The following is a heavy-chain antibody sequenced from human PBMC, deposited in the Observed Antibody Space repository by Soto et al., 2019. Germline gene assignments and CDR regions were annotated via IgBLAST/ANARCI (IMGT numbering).Heavy chain of an antibody. V-gene: IGHV3-7*03. D-gene: IGHD6-19*01. Sequence: SLRLYCAASGLNFTDYWLGRVRHAPGKGLEWVANIKQDESEKNYADSVKGRFTISRDNAKNSLYLLMNSLRAEDTAVYYCAKFRCPISIAVADDYWGQRTLVTVSS. CDR3: AKFRCPISIAVADDY. CDR1: GLNFTDYW. J-gene: IGHJ4*02. CDR2: IKQDESEK.